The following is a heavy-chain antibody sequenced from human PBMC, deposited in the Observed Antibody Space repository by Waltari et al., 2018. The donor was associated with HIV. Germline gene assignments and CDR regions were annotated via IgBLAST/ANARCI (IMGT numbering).Heavy chain of an antibody. Sequence: QVQLVQSGSELKKPGASVKVSCKDSGYQFTTYGITWFRQAPGQGLEWMGWINTNTGIPTYAQGFSGRFVFSLDTSVSTAYLQISSLKSEDSAVYFCAKGIAVATTYYYAAMDVWGPGTTVAVSS. D-gene: IGHD6-19*01. J-gene: IGHJ6*02. CDR3: AKGIAVATTYYYAAMDV. CDR2: INTNTGIP. CDR1: GYQFTTYG. V-gene: IGHV7-4-1*02.